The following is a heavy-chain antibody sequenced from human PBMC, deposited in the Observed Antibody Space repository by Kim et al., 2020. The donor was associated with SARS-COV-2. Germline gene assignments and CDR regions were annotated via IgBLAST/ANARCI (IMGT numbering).Heavy chain of an antibody. D-gene: IGHD1-1*01. J-gene: IGHJ6*02. CDR3: AKQPEQYYYYYYGMDV. Sequence: SVKGRFTITRDNSKNTLYLQMNSLRAEDTAVYYCAKQPEQYYYYYYGMDVWGQGTTVTVSS. V-gene: IGHV3-30*02.